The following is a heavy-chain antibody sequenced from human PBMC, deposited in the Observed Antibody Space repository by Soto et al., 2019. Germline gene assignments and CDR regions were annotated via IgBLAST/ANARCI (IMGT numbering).Heavy chain of an antibody. CDR3: ARDRSYYDSSGSYSPPY. Sequence: PGGSLRLSCAASGFTFSSYAMNWVRQAPGKGLEWASAISGSAATTHFADSVKGRFTISRDNSKNTLYLQMNSLRAEDTAVYYCARDRSYYDSSGSYSPPYWGQGTLVTVSS. CDR2: ISGSAATT. CDR1: GFTFSSYA. D-gene: IGHD3-22*01. V-gene: IGHV3-23*01. J-gene: IGHJ4*02.